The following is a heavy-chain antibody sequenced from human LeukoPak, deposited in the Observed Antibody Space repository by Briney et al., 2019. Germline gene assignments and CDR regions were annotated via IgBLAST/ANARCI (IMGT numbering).Heavy chain of an antibody. D-gene: IGHD3-22*01. CDR2: IYYSGST. CDR3: AREHHPITYYYDSSGSYFDY. J-gene: IGHJ4*02. Sequence: SETLSLTCTVSGGSISSYYWSWIRQPPGKGLEWIGYIYYSGSTNYNPSLKSRVTISVDTSKNQFSLKLSSVTAADTAVYYCAREHHPITYYYDSSGSYFDYWGQGTLVTVSS. V-gene: IGHV4-59*01. CDR1: GGSISSYY.